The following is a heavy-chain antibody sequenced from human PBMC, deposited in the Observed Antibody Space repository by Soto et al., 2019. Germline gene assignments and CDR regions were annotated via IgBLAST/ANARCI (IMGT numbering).Heavy chain of an antibody. D-gene: IGHD3-3*01. CDR3: AHGREWLLSGSIDY. V-gene: IGHV2-5*02. CDR1: GFSLSTSGVG. J-gene: IGHJ4*02. Sequence: SGPTLVKPTQTLTLTCTFSGFSLSTSGVGVGWIRQPPGKALEWLALIYWDDDKRYSPSLKSRLTITKDTSKNQVVLTMTNMDPVDTATYYCAHGREWLLSGSIDYWGQGTLVTVSS. CDR2: IYWDDDK.